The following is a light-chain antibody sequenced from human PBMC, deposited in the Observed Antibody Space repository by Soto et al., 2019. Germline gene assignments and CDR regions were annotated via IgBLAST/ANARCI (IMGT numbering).Light chain of an antibody. V-gene: IGKV1-5*03. CDR3: HQYNSYWT. J-gene: IGKJ1*01. CDR2: KAS. CDR1: QSISSW. Sequence: DIQMTQSPSTLSASVGDRVTITCRASQSISSWLAWYQQKPGKAPKLLIYKASSLEGGVPSRFSGSGSGTEFTLTISSLQPDDFATYYCHQYNSYWTFGQGTKV.